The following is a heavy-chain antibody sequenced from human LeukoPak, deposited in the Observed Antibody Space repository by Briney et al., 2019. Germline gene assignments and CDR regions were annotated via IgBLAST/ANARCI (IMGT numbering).Heavy chain of an antibody. D-gene: IGHD6-19*01. CDR2: TKEDGGEE. Sequence: QSGGSLRLSCAASGFTFDDYAMHWVRQAPGKGLEWVANTKEDGGEEYYVDSVKGRYTISRDNAENSLYLQMNSLRAEDTAVYYCARRSVAGSLDYWGQGTLVTVSS. CDR3: ARRSVAGSLDY. V-gene: IGHV3-7*01. CDR1: GFTFDDYA. J-gene: IGHJ4*02.